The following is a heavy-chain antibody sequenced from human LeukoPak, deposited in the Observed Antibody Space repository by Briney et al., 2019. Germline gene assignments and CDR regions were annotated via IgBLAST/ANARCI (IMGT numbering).Heavy chain of an antibody. CDR3: ATVFDL. J-gene: IGHJ4*02. CDR1: GFTLTSNW. V-gene: IGHV3-74*01. CDR2: VDDAGSGT. Sequence: GGSLRLSCAASGFTLTSNWIHWVRQAPGKGLVWVSRVDDAGSGTSYADSVKGRFTISRDTAKNTVYLQMNSLRVDDTAVYYCATVFDLWGQGTLVTVSS.